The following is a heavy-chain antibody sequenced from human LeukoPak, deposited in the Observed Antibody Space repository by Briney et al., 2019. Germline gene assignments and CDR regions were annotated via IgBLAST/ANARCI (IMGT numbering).Heavy chain of an antibody. J-gene: IGHJ4*02. Sequence: GGSLRLSCAASGFTFDDYAMHWVRQAPGKGLEWVSGISWNSGSIGYADSVKGRFTISRDNAKNSLYLQMNSLRAEDTAVYYCARDNYDSSGGYFDYWGQGTLVTVSS. D-gene: IGHD3-22*01. CDR2: ISWNSGSI. CDR3: ARDNYDSSGGYFDY. V-gene: IGHV3-9*01. CDR1: GFTFDDYA.